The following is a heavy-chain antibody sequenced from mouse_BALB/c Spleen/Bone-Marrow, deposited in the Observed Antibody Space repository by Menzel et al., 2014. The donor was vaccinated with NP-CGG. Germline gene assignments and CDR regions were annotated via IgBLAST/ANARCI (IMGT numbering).Heavy chain of an antibody. CDR1: GFTFSTYG. D-gene: IGHD4-1*01. Sequence: EVQLQESGGDLVKPGGSLKLSCAASGFTFSTYGMSWVRQTPDKRLEWVATISSGGGYTYYPDSVKGRFTISRDNANNTLHLQMSSLKSEDTAMYYCTRQRNWDHYAMDYWGQGTSVTVSS. CDR2: ISSGGGYT. V-gene: IGHV5-6*01. J-gene: IGHJ4*01. CDR3: TRQRNWDHYAMDY.